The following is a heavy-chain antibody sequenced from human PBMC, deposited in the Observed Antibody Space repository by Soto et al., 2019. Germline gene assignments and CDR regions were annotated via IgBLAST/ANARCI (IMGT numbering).Heavy chain of an antibody. CDR3: ERDSGL. CDR2: INPSGGSTTT. J-gene: IGHJ2*01. Sequence: ASVKVSCKASGYTFTSYFIHWVRQAPGQGLEWMGIINPSGGSTTTTYAQKFQGRVTMTSDTSTNTVDMEVSSLRSEDTAVYYCERDSGLW. CDR1: GYTFTSYF. V-gene: IGHV1-46*01. D-gene: IGHD1-26*01.